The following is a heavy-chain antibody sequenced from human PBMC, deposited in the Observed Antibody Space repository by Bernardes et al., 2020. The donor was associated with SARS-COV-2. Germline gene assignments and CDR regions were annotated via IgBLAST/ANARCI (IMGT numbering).Heavy chain of an antibody. CDR2: ISKSGDAT. CDR1: GITFDDSG. CDR3: ARGIETVDF. V-gene: IGHV3-48*01. J-gene: IGHJ4*02. Sequence: GGSLSLSCETSGITFDDSGFNWVRQAPGKGLEWLAHISKSGDATYYSDSVKGRFTVSRDNAKHSLYLQINGLTGGDTAVYYCARGIETVDFWGQGTLVTVSS.